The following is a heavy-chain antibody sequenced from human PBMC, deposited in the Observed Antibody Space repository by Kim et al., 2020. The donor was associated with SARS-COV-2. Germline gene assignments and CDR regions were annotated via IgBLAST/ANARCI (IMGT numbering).Heavy chain of an antibody. CDR3: SRGHYYDSSEYYPQYFQ. CDR1: GFIFSDYA. D-gene: IGHD3-22*01. Sequence: GGSLRLSCAASGFIFSDYAIHWVRQAPGKGLEWVAVMWYDGSKKYYADAVKGRFIISRDSSRSTLDLQMNILRAEDTAVYYCSRGHYYDSSEYYPQYFQ. J-gene: IGHJ1*01. CDR2: MWYDGSKK. V-gene: IGHV3-33*01.